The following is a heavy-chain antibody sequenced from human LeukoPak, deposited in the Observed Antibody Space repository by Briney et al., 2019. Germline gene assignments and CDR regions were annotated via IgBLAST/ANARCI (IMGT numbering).Heavy chain of an antibody. Sequence: SETLSLTCTVSGGSISSSSYYWGWIRQPPGKGLEWIGSIYYSGSTYYNPSLKSRVTISVDTSKNQFSLKLSSVTAADTAVYYYATLPGALLWFGEGMDVWGQGTTVTVSS. CDR3: ATLPGALLWFGEGMDV. CDR2: IYYSGST. V-gene: IGHV4-39*01. J-gene: IGHJ6*02. D-gene: IGHD3-10*01. CDR1: GGSISSSSYY.